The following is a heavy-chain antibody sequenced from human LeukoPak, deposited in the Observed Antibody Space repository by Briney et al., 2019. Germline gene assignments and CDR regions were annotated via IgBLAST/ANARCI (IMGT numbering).Heavy chain of an antibody. V-gene: IGHV3-21*01. CDR3: ARDPSAAGTGYYYYYMDV. Sequence: PGGSLRLSCAASGFTFSSYSMNWVRQAPGKGLEWVSSISSSSSYIYYADSVKGRFTISRGNAKNSLYLQMNSLRAEDTAVYYCARDPSAAGTGYYYYYMDVWGKGTTVTVSS. D-gene: IGHD6-13*01. CDR1: GFTFSSYS. CDR2: ISSSSSYI. J-gene: IGHJ6*03.